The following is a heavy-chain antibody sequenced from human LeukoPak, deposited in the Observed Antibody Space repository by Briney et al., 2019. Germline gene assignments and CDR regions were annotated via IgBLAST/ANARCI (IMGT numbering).Heavy chain of an antibody. CDR1: GFTFSTYW. D-gene: IGHD3-22*01. V-gene: IGHV3-7*05. CDR3: ARDPIVVVTPDYYYYGMDV. CDR2: IKQDGSEK. Sequence: GRSLRLSCSAAGFTFSTYWMSWVRQTPGEGLEWVANIKQDGSEKYYVDSVKGRFTISRHNAKNSLYLQMNSLRAEDTAVYYCARDPIVVVTPDYYYYGMDVWSQGTTVTVSS. J-gene: IGHJ6*02.